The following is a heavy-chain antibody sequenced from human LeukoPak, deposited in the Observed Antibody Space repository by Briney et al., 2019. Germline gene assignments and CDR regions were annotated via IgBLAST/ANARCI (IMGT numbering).Heavy chain of an antibody. J-gene: IGHJ6*03. D-gene: IGHD3-3*01. CDR3: TTGADLWSGYSPHYYYYYMDV. Sequence: GGSLRLSCAVSGFTFSSYAMSWVRQAPGKGLECVSIISGGGGIIYYADSGKGRFTISRDNSKNTVYLQMNSLRAEDTAVYYCTTGADLWSGYSPHYYYYYMDVWGKGTTVTVSS. CDR2: ISGGGGII. V-gene: IGHV3-23*01. CDR1: GFTFSSYA.